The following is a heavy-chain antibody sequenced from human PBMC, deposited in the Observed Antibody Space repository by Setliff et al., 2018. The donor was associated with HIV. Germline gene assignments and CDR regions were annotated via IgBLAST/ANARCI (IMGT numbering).Heavy chain of an antibody. D-gene: IGHD3-16*01. Sequence: PGESLKISCKGSGYSFTNYWIGWVRQMPGKGLEWMGIIYPGNSDTRYSPSLQGQVTISADKSISTAYLQWSSLKASDTAMFYCARRNRGYARRGFYRANWFDPWGQGTQVTVSS. CDR3: ARRNRGYARRGFYRANWFDP. J-gene: IGHJ5*02. V-gene: IGHV5-51*01. CDR2: IYPGNSDT. CDR1: GYSFTNYW.